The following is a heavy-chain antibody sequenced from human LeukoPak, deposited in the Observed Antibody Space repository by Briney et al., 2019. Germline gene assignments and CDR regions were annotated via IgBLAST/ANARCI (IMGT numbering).Heavy chain of an antibody. V-gene: IGHV4-34*01. CDR3: ARGPSRSSGLFDY. J-gene: IGHJ4*02. Sequence: SETLSLTCAVYGGSFSGYYWSWNRQPPGKGLEWIGEINHSGSTNYNPSLKSRVTISVDTSKNQFSLKLSSVTAADTAVYYCARGPSRSSGLFDYWGQGTLVTVPS. D-gene: IGHD3/OR15-3a*01. CDR2: INHSGST. CDR1: GGSFSGYY.